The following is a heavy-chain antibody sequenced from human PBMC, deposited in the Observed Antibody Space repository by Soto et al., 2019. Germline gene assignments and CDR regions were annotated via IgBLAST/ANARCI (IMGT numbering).Heavy chain of an antibody. CDR1: GFTFSSYA. Sequence: GGSLRLSCAASGFTFSSYAMSWVRQAPGKGLEWVSAISGSGGSTYYADSVKGRFTISRDNSKNTLYLQMNSLRAEDTAVYYCAKGATNFLAARRGGVVDYWGQGTLVTVSS. CDR3: AKGATNFLAARRGGVVDY. D-gene: IGHD6-6*01. J-gene: IGHJ4*02. CDR2: ISGSGGST. V-gene: IGHV3-23*01.